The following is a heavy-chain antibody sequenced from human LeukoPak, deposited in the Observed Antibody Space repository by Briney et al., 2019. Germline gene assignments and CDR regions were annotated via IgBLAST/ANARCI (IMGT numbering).Heavy chain of an antibody. D-gene: IGHD5-12*01. J-gene: IGHJ6*03. CDR3: ARGLSGYDSKRYYYYMDV. Sequence: PGGSLRLSCAASGFTSSSYSMNWVRQAPGKGLEWVSYISSSSSTLYYADSVKGRFTISRDNAKNSLYLQMNSLRAEDTAVYYCARGLSGYDSKRYYYYMDVWGKGTTVTVSS. CDR2: ISSSSSTL. V-gene: IGHV3-48*04. CDR1: GFTSSSYS.